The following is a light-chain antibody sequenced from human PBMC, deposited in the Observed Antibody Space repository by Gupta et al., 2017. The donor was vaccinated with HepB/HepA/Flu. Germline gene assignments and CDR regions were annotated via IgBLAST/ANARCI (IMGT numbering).Light chain of an antibody. Sequence: QAVVTQEPSLTVSPGGTLTLTCGSSTGIVTSGHYPYRFQPKPAHTPRLLIYDRKNTDSPTPACFSNSVPAGNAALTLSGAQPADDYDYYSLLEYTTILIFGGGTKLTVL. CDR2: DRK. V-gene: IGLV7-46*01. J-gene: IGLJ2*01. CDR1: TGIVTSGHY. CDR3: LLEYTTILI.